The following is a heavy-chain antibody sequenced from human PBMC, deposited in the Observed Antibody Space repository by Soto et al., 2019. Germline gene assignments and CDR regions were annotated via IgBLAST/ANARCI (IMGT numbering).Heavy chain of an antibody. D-gene: IGHD3-22*01. CDR3: ARGTPDYNASSGYTVFFGMDV. Sequence: QVQVQQWGAGLLKPSETLSLTCAVSGGPLSGYYWSWIRQPPGKGLEWIGEINHSGSTNDNPSLKSRVTISVDTFKNQFSLKLSSVTAADTAVYYCARGTPDYNASSGYTVFFGMDVWGQGTTVIVSS. CDR2: INHSGST. J-gene: IGHJ6*02. CDR1: GGPLSGYY. V-gene: IGHV4-34*01.